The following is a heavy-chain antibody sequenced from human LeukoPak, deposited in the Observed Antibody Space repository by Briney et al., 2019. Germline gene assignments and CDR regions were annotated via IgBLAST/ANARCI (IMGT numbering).Heavy chain of an antibody. J-gene: IGHJ6*02. D-gene: IGHD6-13*01. CDR3: ARFAVSSEVGYYYYGMDV. CDR2: IYYSGST. Sequence: PSETLSLTCTVSGGSISSYYWSWIRQPPGKGLEWIGYIYYSGSTNYNPSLKSRVTISVDTSKNQFSLKLSSVTAADTAVYYCARFAVSSEVGYYYYGMDVWGQGTTVTVSS. CDR1: GGSISSYY. V-gene: IGHV4-59*01.